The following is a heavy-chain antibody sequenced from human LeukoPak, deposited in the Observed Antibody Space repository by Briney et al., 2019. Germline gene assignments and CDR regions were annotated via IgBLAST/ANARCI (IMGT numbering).Heavy chain of an antibody. V-gene: IGHV4-39*07. J-gene: IGHJ5*02. CDR3: ARDQYYSSSWYPLRANWFDP. D-gene: IGHD6-13*01. CDR2: IYYSGST. CDR1: GGSISSSSYY. Sequence: PSETLSLTCTVSGGSISSSSYYWGWIRQPPGKGLEWIGSIYYSGSTYYNPSLKSRVTISVDTSKNQFSLKLSSVTAADTAVYYCARDQYYSSSWYPLRANWFDPWGQGTLVTVSS.